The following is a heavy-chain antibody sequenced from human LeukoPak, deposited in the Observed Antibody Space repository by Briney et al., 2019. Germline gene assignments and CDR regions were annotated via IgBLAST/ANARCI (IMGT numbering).Heavy chain of an antibody. CDR1: GYTFTGYY. CDR3: ARASSSWYNWFDP. D-gene: IGHD6-13*01. V-gene: IGHV1-2*04. CDR2: INPNSGDT. Sequence: ASVKVSCKASGYTFTGYYMHWVRQAPGQGLEWMGWINPNSGDTNYAQKFQGWVTMTRDTSISTAHMELSRLRSDDTAVYYCARASSSWYNWFDPWGQGTLVTVSS. J-gene: IGHJ5*02.